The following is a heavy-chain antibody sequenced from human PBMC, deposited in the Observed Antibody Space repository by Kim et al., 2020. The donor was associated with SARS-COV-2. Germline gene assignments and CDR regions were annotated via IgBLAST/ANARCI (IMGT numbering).Heavy chain of an antibody. CDR1: GFTFSSYS. Sequence: GGSLRLSCAASGFTFSSYSMNWVRQAPGKGLEWVSSISSSSSYIYYADSVKGRFTISRDNAKNSLYLQMNSLRAEDTAVYYFARVYCSSTSCHGDYWGQGTLVTVSS. J-gene: IGHJ4*02. CDR2: ISSSSSYI. D-gene: IGHD2-2*01. V-gene: IGHV3-21*01. CDR3: ARVYCSSTSCHGDY.